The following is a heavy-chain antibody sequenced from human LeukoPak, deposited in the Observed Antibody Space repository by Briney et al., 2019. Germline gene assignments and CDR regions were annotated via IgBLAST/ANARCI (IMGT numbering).Heavy chain of an antibody. Sequence: KSSETLSLTCTVSGGSISSYYWSWIRQPPGKGLEWIGYIYYSGSTNYNPSLKSRVTISVDTSENQFSLKLSSVTAADTAVYYCARHVVDRGSYYTYFDYWGQGTLVTVSS. J-gene: IGHJ4*02. CDR3: ARHVVDRGSYYTYFDY. V-gene: IGHV4-59*08. CDR2: IYYSGST. CDR1: GGSISSYY. D-gene: IGHD1-26*01.